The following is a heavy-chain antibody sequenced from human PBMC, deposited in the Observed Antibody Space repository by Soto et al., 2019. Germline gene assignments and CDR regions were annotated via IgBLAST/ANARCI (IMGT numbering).Heavy chain of an antibody. CDR1: GFTFSSYG. CDR3: AKRAGSSSSYPEY. CDR2: IRGGGSNK. J-gene: IGHJ4*02. V-gene: IGHV3-33*03. Sequence: GGSLRLSCAASGFTFSSYGMHWVRQAPGKGLEWVSVIRGGGSNKYYADSVKGRFTISRDNSENTLYLQMNSLRAEDTAVYYCAKRAGSSSSYPEYWGQGTLVTVSS. D-gene: IGHD6-6*01.